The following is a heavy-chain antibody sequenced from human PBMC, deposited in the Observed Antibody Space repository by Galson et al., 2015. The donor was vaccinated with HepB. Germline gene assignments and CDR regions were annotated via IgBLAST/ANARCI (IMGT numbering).Heavy chain of an antibody. CDR1: GYTFTNYY. V-gene: IGHV1-46*01. D-gene: IGHD2-2*02. CDR2: INPSGGST. Sequence: SVKVSCKASGYTFTNYYMHWVRQAPGQGLEWMGIINPSGGSTSYAQKFQGRVTMTRDTSTSTVYMELSSLRSEDTAVYYCARDFRYCSSTSCYTNRFDYWGQGTLVTVSS. J-gene: IGHJ4*02. CDR3: ARDFRYCSSTSCYTNRFDY.